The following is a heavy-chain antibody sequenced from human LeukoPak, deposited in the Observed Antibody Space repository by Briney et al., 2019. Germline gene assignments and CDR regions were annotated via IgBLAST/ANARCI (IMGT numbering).Heavy chain of an antibody. CDR1: GYSISSGYY. D-gene: IGHD6-19*01. V-gene: IGHV4-38-2*02. CDR2: IYHSVST. CDR3: ARDHRSFASVRRAGHWFDP. J-gene: IGHJ5*02. Sequence: SETLSLTCAVSGYSISSGYYWGWIRQPPGKGRDWIGSIYHSVSTYYNPSLKSRVTISVDTSKNQFSLKLSSVTAAATAVYYCARDHRSFASVRRAGHWFDPWGQGTLVTVSS.